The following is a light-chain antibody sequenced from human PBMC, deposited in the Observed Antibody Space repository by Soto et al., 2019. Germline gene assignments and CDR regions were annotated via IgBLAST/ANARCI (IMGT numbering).Light chain of an antibody. Sequence: VGARGTITCRASQAITNNLAWYQQKPGNPPRLLIYEESTLHSGVPSRFSGRKVGTQFILTIDSLQPEDFATYYCQQVKSYPRTFGGGTKVDTK. CDR2: EES. V-gene: IGKV1-9*01. CDR1: QAITNN. CDR3: QQVKSYPRT. J-gene: IGKJ4*01.